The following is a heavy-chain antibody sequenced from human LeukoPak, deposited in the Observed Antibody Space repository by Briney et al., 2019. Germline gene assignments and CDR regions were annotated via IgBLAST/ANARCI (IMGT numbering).Heavy chain of an antibody. CDR3: ARAPTGYADAFDI. CDR1: GFTFSSYG. D-gene: IGHD3-9*01. V-gene: IGHV4-4*02. J-gene: IGHJ3*02. Sequence: GSLRLSCAASGFTFSSYGMAWVRQAPGKGLEWIGEIYHSGSTNYNPSLKSRVTISVDTSKNQFSLKLSPVTAADTAVYYCARAPTGYADAFDIWGQGTMVTVSS. CDR2: IYHSGST.